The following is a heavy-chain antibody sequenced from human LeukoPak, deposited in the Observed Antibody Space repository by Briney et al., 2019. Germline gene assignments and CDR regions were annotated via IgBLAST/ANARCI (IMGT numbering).Heavy chain of an antibody. D-gene: IGHD3-10*01. J-gene: IGHJ4*02. V-gene: IGHV4-34*01. CDR3: ARGLRFGENYFDY. CDR2: INHSGST. Sequence: GEINHSGSTNYNPSLKSRVTISVDTSKNQFSLKLSSVTAADTAVYYCARGLRFGENYFDYWGQGTLVTVSS.